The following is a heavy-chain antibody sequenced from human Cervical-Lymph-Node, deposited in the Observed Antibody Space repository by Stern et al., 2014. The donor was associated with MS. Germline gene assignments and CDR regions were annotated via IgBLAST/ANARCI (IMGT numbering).Heavy chain of an antibody. CDR2: LNPSGGST. CDR1: GYTFTSYY. Sequence: QVQLGQSGAEVKKPGASVKASCQASGYTFTSYYMHWVRQAPGQGLEWMGILNPSGGSTSYAQKFQGRVTMTRDTSTSTVYMELSRLRSEDTAVYYCAREVAGHRLGMMDVWGQGTTVTVSS. J-gene: IGHJ6*02. D-gene: IGHD6-19*01. V-gene: IGHV1-46*01. CDR3: AREVAGHRLGMMDV.